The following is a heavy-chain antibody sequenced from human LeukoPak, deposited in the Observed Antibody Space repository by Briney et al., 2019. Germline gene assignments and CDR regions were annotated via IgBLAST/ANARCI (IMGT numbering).Heavy chain of an antibody. V-gene: IGHV4-39*07. CDR3: ARAGRWELLRDWYYFDY. J-gene: IGHJ4*02. CDR2: IHYSGST. CDR1: SGSMSSSSYY. Sequence: SETLSLTCTVSSGSMSSSSYYWGWIRQTPGKGLEWIGSIHYSGSTYYKPPLESRVTISVDTSKNQFSLKLSSVTAADTAVYYCARAGRWELLRDWYYFDYWGQGTLVTVSS. D-gene: IGHD1-26*01.